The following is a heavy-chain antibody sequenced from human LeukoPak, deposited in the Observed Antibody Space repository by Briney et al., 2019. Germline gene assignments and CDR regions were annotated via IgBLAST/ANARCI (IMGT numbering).Heavy chain of an antibody. Sequence: ASVKVSCKASGYTFSAYYMPWVRQAPGQGPEWMGWIYPKSGGTNSAQKFQGRVTSTRDTSISTTYMELSGLRSDDTAVYYCASIAGSGSLNWFYPWGQGTLVTVSS. D-gene: IGHD3-10*01. J-gene: IGHJ5*02. CDR3: ASIAGSGSLNWFYP. CDR1: GYTFSAYY. V-gene: IGHV1-2*02. CDR2: IYPKSGGT.